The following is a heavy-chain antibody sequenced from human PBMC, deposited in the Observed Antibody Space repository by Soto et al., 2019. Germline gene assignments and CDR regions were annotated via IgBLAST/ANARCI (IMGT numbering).Heavy chain of an antibody. Sequence: QLQLQESGPGLVKPSETLSLTCTVSGGSISSSSYYWGWIRQPPGKGLEWIGSIYYSGSTYYNPSLKSRVXIXXDPSKNQFSLKLSSVTAADTAVYYCARTSLTAIDYWGQGTLVTVSS. CDR1: GGSISSSSYY. CDR3: ARTSLTAIDY. J-gene: IGHJ4*02. D-gene: IGHD2-21*02. CDR2: IYYSGST. V-gene: IGHV4-39*01.